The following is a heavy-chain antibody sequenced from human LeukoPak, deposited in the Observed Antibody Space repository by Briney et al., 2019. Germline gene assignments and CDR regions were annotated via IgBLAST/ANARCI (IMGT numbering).Heavy chain of an antibody. CDR3: ARVAVAGLFDY. J-gene: IGHJ4*02. CDR2: IIPIFGTA. V-gene: IGHV1-69*06. CDR1: GGTFSSYA. Sequence: SVKVSCKASGGTFSSYAISWVRQAPGQGLEWMGGIIPIFGTANYARKFQGRVTITADKSTSTAYMELSSLRSEDTAVYYCARVAVAGLFDYWGQGTLVTVSS. D-gene: IGHD6-19*01.